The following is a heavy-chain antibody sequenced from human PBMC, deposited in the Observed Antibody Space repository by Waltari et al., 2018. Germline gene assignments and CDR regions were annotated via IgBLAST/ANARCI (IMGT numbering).Heavy chain of an antibody. CDR2: IIPIFGTA. CDR3: ARTLLEWLPDPRIDYYYYGMDV. CDR1: GGTFSSYA. Sequence: QVQLVQSGAEVKKPGSSVKVSCKASGGTFSSYAISWVRQAPGQGLEWMGGIIPIFGTANYAQKFQGRVTITADESTSTAYMELSSLRSEDTAVYYCARTLLEWLPDPRIDYYYYGMDVWGQGTTVTVSS. V-gene: IGHV1-69*01. D-gene: IGHD3-3*01. J-gene: IGHJ6*02.